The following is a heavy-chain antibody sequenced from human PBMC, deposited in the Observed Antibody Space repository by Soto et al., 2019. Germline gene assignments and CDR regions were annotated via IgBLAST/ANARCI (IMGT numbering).Heavy chain of an antibody. CDR3: ARTPPRESGGAFDI. CDR1: GDSVSSNSAA. V-gene: IGHV6-1*01. J-gene: IGHJ3*02. Sequence: PSETLSLTCAISGDSVSSNSAAWNWIRQSPSRGLEWLGRTYYRSKWYNDYAVSVKSRITINPDTSKNQFSLQLNSVTPEDTAVYYCARTPPRESGGAFDIWGQGTMVTVSS. CDR2: TYYRSKWYN.